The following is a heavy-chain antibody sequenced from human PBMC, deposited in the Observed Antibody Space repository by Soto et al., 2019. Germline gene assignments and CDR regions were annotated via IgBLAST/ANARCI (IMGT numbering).Heavy chain of an antibody. J-gene: IGHJ4*02. V-gene: IGHV4-39*01. D-gene: IGHD3-3*01. CDR1: GGSISSSSYY. Sequence: QLQLQESGLGLVKPSETLSLTCTVSGGSISSSSYYWGWIRQPPGKGLEWIGSIYYSGSTYYNPSLKSRVTISVDTSKNQFSLKLSSVTAADTAVYYCARRPWSGYSFDYWGQGTLVTVSA. CDR2: IYYSGST. CDR3: ARRPWSGYSFDY.